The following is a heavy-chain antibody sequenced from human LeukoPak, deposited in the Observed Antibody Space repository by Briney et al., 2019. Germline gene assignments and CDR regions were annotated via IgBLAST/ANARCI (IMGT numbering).Heavy chain of an antibody. Sequence: SQTLSLTCTVSGASITPDGYSWSWIRQPPGKGLEWIGYIYHTGTTKYNPSLNSRITISIDMANSEFSLKLTSVTAADTAVYYRARGDYGGEVDHWGQGTLVIVSS. CDR2: IYHTGTT. D-gene: IGHD4-23*01. CDR1: GASITPDGYS. J-gene: IGHJ4*02. CDR3: ARGDYGGEVDH. V-gene: IGHV4-30-2*01.